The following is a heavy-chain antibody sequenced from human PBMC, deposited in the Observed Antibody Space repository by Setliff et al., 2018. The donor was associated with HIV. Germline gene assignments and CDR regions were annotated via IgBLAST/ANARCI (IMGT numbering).Heavy chain of an antibody. D-gene: IGHD3-22*01. CDR2: INHSGTT. CDR3: ARDPHYFDTSGHYSWFYFDY. Sequence: SETLSLTCTVYGGSFSDYYWSWIRQPPGKGLEWIGEINHSGTTIYSPSLKSRVTMSVDTSKNQFSLKLTSVTAADTAVYFCARDPHYFDTSGHYSWFYFDYWGQGTLVTVSS. J-gene: IGHJ4*02. V-gene: IGHV4-34*01. CDR1: GGSFSDYY.